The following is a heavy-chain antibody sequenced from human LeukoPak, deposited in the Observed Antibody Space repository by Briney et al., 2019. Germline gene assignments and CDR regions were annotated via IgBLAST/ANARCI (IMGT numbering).Heavy chain of an antibody. CDR1: GGSISGYY. J-gene: IGHJ4*02. CDR3: ARAGGSAVAGFFDY. Sequence: PSETLSLTCTVSGGSISGYYWSWIRQPPGKGLEWIGYIYYSGSTNYNPSLKSRVTISVDTSKNQFSLKLSSVTAADTAVYYCARAGGSAVAGFFDYWGQGTLVTVSS. D-gene: IGHD6-19*01. CDR2: IYYSGST. V-gene: IGHV4-59*01.